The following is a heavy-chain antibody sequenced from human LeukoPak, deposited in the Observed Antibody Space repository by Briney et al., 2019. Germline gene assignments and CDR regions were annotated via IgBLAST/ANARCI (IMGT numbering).Heavy chain of an antibody. CDR2: ISGSGDST. D-gene: IGHD3-10*01. J-gene: IGHJ4*02. CDR3: AKDYYYYGSGSPGVFDY. V-gene: IGHV3-23*01. CDR1: GFTFSSYA. Sequence: PGGSLRLSCAASGFTFSSYAMSWVRQAPGKGLVWVSAISGSGDSTYYADSVKARFTISRDNSKNTLYLQMNSLRAEDTAVYYCAKDYYYYGSGSPGVFDYWGQGTLVTVSS.